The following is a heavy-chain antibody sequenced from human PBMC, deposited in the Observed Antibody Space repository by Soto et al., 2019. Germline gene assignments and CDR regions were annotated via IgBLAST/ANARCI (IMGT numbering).Heavy chain of an antibody. D-gene: IGHD2-15*01. J-gene: IGHJ4*02. CDR1: GFTFSSYS. Sequence: GGSLRLSCAASGFTFSSYSMNWVRQAPGKGLEWVSYISSSSSTIYYADSVKGRFTISRDNPKNSLYLQMNSLRDEDTAVYYSARARSVEAGLFDYWGQGTLVTVSS. CDR3: ARARSVEAGLFDY. V-gene: IGHV3-48*02. CDR2: ISSSSSTI.